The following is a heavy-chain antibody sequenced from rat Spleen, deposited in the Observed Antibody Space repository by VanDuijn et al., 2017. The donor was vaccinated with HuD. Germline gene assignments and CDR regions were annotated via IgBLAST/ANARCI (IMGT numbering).Heavy chain of an antibody. CDR1: GFTFSDFF. CDR2: ISYDGSST. V-gene: IGHV5-29*01. CDR3: ARAGYLRDWYFDF. D-gene: IGHD2-2*01. Sequence: EVQLVESDGGLVQPGRSLKLSCAAPGFTFSDFFMAWVRQAPTKGLEWVATISYDGSSTYYRDSVKGRFTISRDDAKGTLYLQMDSLRSEDTATYYCARAGYLRDWYFDFWGPGTMVTVSS. J-gene: IGHJ1*01.